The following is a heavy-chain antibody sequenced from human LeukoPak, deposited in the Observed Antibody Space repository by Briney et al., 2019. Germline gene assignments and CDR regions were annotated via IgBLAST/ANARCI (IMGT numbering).Heavy chain of an antibody. CDR3: AIGKPGIAVAGFDY. CDR1: GYTFTSYA. Sequence: ASVKVSCKASGYTFTSYAMLWVRQAPGQRLEWMGWINAGNGNTKYSQKFQGRVTITRDTSASTAYMELSSLRSEDTAVYYCAIGKPGIAVAGFDYWGQGTLVTVSS. D-gene: IGHD6-19*01. V-gene: IGHV1-3*01. CDR2: INAGNGNT. J-gene: IGHJ4*02.